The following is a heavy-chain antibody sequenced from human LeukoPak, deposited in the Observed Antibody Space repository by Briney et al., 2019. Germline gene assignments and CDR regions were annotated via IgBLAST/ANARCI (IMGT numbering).Heavy chain of an antibody. D-gene: IGHD3-22*01. CDR1: GLSIRNNY. CDR2: VYSGGVT. J-gene: IGHJ4*02. V-gene: IGHV3-66*01. CDR3: VGSLHGGFYDSGGYWVEEDGTDY. Sequence: PGGSLRLSCVASGLSIRNNYMNWVRQAPGKGLEWVSLVYSGGVTYYADSVKGRFTISRDTYKNTVYLQMNSLRADDTATYYCVGSLHGGFYDSGGYWVEEDGTDYWGQGTLVTVSS.